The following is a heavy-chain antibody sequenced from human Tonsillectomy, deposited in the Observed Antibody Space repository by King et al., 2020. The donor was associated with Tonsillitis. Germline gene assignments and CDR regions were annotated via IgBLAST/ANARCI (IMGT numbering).Heavy chain of an antibody. V-gene: IGHV3-11*05. CDR3: ASAYYYDSSGYYPNAFDI. CDR2: ISSSSSYT. CDR1: GFTFSDYY. Sequence: VQLVESGGGLVKPGGSLRLSCAASGFTFSDYYMSWIRQAPGKGLEWVSYISSSSSYTNYADSVKGQFTISRDNAKNSLYLQMNSLRAEDTAVYYCASAYYYDSSGYYPNAFDIWGQGTMVTVSS. D-gene: IGHD3-22*01. J-gene: IGHJ3*02.